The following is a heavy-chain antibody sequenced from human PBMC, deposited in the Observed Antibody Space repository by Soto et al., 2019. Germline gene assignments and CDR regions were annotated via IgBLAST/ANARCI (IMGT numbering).Heavy chain of an antibody. CDR3: ARWRLNYDSSGPRYYGMDV. J-gene: IGHJ6*02. Sequence: ASVKVSCKASGYTFTSYGISWVRQAPGQGLEWMGWISAYNGNTNYAQKLQGGVTMTTDTSTSTAYMELRSLRSDDTAVYYRARWRLNYDSSGPRYYGMDVWGQGTTVTVSS. D-gene: IGHD3-22*01. V-gene: IGHV1-18*01. CDR1: GYTFTSYG. CDR2: ISAYNGNT.